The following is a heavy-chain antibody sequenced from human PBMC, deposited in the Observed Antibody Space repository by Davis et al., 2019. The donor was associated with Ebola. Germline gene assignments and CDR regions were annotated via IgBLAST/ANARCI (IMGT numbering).Heavy chain of an antibody. CDR1: GFTFSGYS. V-gene: IGHV3-21*01. CDR2: ISSYGDHI. CDR3: ARDRDYYDTAAYHPRGWLDL. Sequence: GESLKISCAASGFTFSGYSMNWVRQAPGKGLEWVASISSYGDHIYYADSVRGRFTVSRENAENSMFLQMNSLRAEDTAVYYCARDRDYYDTAAYHPRGWLDLWGQGTLVIVSS. J-gene: IGHJ5*02. D-gene: IGHD3-22*01.